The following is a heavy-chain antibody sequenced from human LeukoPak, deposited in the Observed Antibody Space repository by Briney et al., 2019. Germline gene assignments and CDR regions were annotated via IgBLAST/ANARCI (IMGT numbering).Heavy chain of an antibody. CDR1: GFTFSSYA. Sequence: GGSLRLSCAASGFTFSSYAMHWVRQAPGKGLEYVSAISSNGGSTYYANSVKGRFTISRDNSKNTLYLQMGSLRAEDMAVYYCARAGSGYSYGSFDYWGQGTLVTVSS. J-gene: IGHJ4*02. CDR2: ISSNGGST. D-gene: IGHD5-18*01. CDR3: ARAGSGYSYGSFDY. V-gene: IGHV3-64*01.